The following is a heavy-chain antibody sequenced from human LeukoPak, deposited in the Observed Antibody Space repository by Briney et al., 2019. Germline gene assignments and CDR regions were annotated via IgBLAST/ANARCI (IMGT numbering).Heavy chain of an antibody. V-gene: IGHV5-51*01. CDR3: AKSDGYNYDY. CDR1: GYTFSSYW. Sequence: GESLKISCKGSGYTFSSYWIGWVRQMPGKGLEWIGIIFIGDSDTRYSPSFEGQVTISAGKSISTAFLQWSSLKASDTAVYYCAKSDGYNYDYWGQGTLVTVSS. J-gene: IGHJ4*02. D-gene: IGHD5-24*01. CDR2: IFIGDSDT.